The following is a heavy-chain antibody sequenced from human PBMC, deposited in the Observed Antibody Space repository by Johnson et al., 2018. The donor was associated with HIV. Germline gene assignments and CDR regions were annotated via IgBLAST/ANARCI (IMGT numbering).Heavy chain of an antibody. CDR2: ISYDGSNK. V-gene: IGHV3-30*03. Sequence: QVQVVESGGGVVQPGRSLRLSCAASGFTFSSYGMHWVRQAPGKGLEWVAVISYDGSNKYYADSVKGRFTISRDNSKNTLYLQMNSLRAEDTAVYYCASGRPIFEAFDIWGQGTMVTVSS. J-gene: IGHJ3*02. D-gene: IGHD2-21*01. CDR1: GFTFSSYG. CDR3: ASGRPIFEAFDI.